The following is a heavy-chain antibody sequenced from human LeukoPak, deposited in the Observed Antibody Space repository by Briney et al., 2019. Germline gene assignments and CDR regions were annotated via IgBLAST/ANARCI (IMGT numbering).Heavy chain of an antibody. CDR1: GGSFSGYY. D-gene: IGHD2-2*01. J-gene: IGHJ6*02. V-gene: IGHV4-34*01. CDR3: ARVNIVVVPAAKGLYYYYGMDV. Sequence: SETLSLTCAVYGGSFSGYYWSWIRQPPGKGLEWIGEINHSGSTNYNPSLKSRVTISVDTSKNQFSLKLSSVTAADTAVYYCARVNIVVVPAAKGLYYYYGMDVWGQGTTVTVSS. CDR2: INHSGST.